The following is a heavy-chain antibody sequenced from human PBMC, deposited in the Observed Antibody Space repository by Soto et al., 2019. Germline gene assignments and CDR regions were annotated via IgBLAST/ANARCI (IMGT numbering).Heavy chain of an antibody. CDR3: ARGGHGFWSGETYYYAMDG. V-gene: IGHV1-8*01. J-gene: IGHJ6*02. CDR2: MTPKRETP. D-gene: IGHD3-3*01. CDR1: GYDFNIYD. Sequence: QVHLVQSGAEVKKPGASVTVSCTASGYDFNIYDIHWVRQSTGQGLEWMGWMTPKRETPGYAPKFQGRFTWTRDTSRSAVYMERSSLGSEDTAVYFCARGGHGFWSGETYYYAMDGWGQGTTVTVSS.